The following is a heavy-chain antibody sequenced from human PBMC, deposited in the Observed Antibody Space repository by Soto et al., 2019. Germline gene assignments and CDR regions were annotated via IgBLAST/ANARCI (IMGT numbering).Heavy chain of an antibody. J-gene: IGHJ6*02. V-gene: IGHV1-69*13. D-gene: IGHD5-18*01. CDR3: ARVDTAMAYYYYYGMDV. Sequence: SVKVSCKASGGTFSSYSINWVRQAPGQGLEWMGGIIPIFGTANYAQKFQGRVTITADESTSTAYMELSSLRSEDTAVYYCARVDTAMAYYYYYGMDVWGQGTTVTVSS. CDR2: IIPIFGTA. CDR1: GGTFSSYS.